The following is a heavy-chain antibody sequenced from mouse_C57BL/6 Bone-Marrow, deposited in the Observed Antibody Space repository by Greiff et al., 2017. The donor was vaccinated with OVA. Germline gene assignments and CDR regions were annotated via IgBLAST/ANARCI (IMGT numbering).Heavy chain of an antibody. CDR1: GYTFTSYW. CDR2: IDPSDSYT. D-gene: IGHD2-3*01. Sequence: QVQLQQPGAGLVRPGTSVKLSCKASGYTFTSYWMHWVKQRPGQGLEWIGVIDPSDSYTNYNQKFKGKATLTVDTSSSTAYMQLSSLTSEDSAVYYCARGWLLPYYYAMDYWGQGTSVTVSS. V-gene: IGHV1-59*01. CDR3: ARGWLLPYYYAMDY. J-gene: IGHJ4*01.